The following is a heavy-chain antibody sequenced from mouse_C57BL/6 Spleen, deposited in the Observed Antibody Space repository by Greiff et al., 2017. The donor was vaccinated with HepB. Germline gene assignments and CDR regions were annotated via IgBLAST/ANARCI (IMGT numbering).Heavy chain of an antibody. Sequence: EVQLQQSGPELVKPGASVKISCKASGYSFTDYNMNWVKQSNGKSLEWIGVSNPNYGTTSYNQKFKGKATLTVDQSSSTDYMQLNSLTSEDSAVYYCERWYYGSSPWFAYWGQGTLVTVSA. V-gene: IGHV1-39*01. CDR1: GYSFTDYN. D-gene: IGHD1-1*01. J-gene: IGHJ3*01. CDR3: ERWYYGSSPWFAY. CDR2: SNPNYGTT.